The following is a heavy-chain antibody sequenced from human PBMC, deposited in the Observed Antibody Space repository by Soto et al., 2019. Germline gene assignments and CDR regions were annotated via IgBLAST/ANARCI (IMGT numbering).Heavy chain of an antibody. D-gene: IGHD6-13*01. J-gene: IGHJ6*02. CDR2: IFSNDEK. Sequence: VSGAKLVTPTEALTLTCTVSGFSLSNARMGVSWIRQPPGKALEWLAHIFSNDEKSYSTSLKSRLTISKDTSKSQVVLTMTNMDPVDTATYYCARRAYSSSWYRSHYYYYGMDVWGQGTTVTV. V-gene: IGHV2-26*01. CDR1: GFSLSNARMG. CDR3: ARRAYSSSWYRSHYYYYGMDV.